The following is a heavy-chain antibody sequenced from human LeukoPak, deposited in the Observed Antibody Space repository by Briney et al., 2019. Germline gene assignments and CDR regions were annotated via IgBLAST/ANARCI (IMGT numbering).Heavy chain of an antibody. D-gene: IGHD3-3*01. Sequence: PSETLSLTCTVSGGSISSYYWSWIRQPPGKGLEWIGYIYYSGSTNYNPSLKSRVTISVDTSKNQFSLKLSSVTAADTAVYYCARVSDDFWSGYYFDYWGQGTLVTVSS. CDR3: ARVSDDFWSGYYFDY. CDR2: IYYSGST. V-gene: IGHV4-59*01. J-gene: IGHJ4*02. CDR1: GGSISSYY.